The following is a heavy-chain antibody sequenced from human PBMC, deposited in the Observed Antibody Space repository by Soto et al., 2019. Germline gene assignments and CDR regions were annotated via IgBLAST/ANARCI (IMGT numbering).Heavy chain of an antibody. CDR3: ARRPEEGPTALAFDI. Sequence: SETLSLTCTVSGGSISSYYWSWIRQPPGKGLEWIGYIYYSGSTNYNPSLKGRVTISVDTSKNQFSLKLSSVTAADTAVYYCARRPEEGPTALAFDIWGQGTMVTVSS. J-gene: IGHJ3*02. V-gene: IGHV4-59*08. CDR2: IYYSGST. CDR1: GGSISSYY. D-gene: IGHD3-3*02.